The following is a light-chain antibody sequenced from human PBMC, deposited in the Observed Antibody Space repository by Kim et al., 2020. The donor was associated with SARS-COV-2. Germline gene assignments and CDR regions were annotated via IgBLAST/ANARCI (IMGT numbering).Light chain of an antibody. V-gene: IGKV3-15*01. Sequence: IVMTQSPATLSVSLGESATLSCRASQSVGKYVAWYQQRPGQTPRLLIYEAFTRATGVPLRFSATGSGTEFTLTISSLQPEDFATYYYQEYKVWPPVFACGQGTKLEI. CDR3: QEYKVWPPVFA. CDR1: QSVGKY. CDR2: EAF. J-gene: IGKJ2*01.